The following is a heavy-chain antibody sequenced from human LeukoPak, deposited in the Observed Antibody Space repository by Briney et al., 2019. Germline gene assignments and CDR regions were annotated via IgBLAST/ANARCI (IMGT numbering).Heavy chain of an antibody. CDR2: IIPIFGTA. J-gene: IGHJ4*02. CDR1: GGTFSSYA. Sequence: ASVKVSCKASGGTFSSYAISWVRQAPGQGLEWMGGIIPIFGTANYAQKFQGRVTITADESTSTAYMELRSLRSEDTAVYYCARDSVRDGYNYYFDYWGQGTLVTVSS. CDR3: ARDSVRDGYNYYFDY. V-gene: IGHV1-69*13. D-gene: IGHD5-24*01.